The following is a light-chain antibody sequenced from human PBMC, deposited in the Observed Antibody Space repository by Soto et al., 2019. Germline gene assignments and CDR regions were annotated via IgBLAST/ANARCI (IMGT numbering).Light chain of an antibody. Sequence: QSALTQPASVSGSPGQSITISCTGTSSDVGNYNLVSWYQQYPGKAPKFLIYEVSNRPSGVSNRFSGSKSGNTASLTISGLQAEDEADYYCSSYTSSSTLYVFGTGTKLTVL. J-gene: IGLJ1*01. V-gene: IGLV2-14*02. CDR2: EVS. CDR1: SSDVGNYNL. CDR3: SSYTSSSTLYV.